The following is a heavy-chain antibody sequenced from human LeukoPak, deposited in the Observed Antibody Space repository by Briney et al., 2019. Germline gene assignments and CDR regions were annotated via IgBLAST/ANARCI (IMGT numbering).Heavy chain of an antibody. CDR1: GGTFSSYA. V-gene: IGHV1-46*01. J-gene: IGHJ4*02. Sequence: ASVKVSCKASGGTFSSYAISWVRQAPGQGLEWMGIINPSGGSTSYAQKFQGRVTMTRDTSTSTVYMELSSLRSEDTAVYYCARVVRWVDTAMDPGPFDYWGQGTLVTVSS. CDR3: ARVVRWVDTAMDPGPFDY. D-gene: IGHD5-18*01. CDR2: INPSGGST.